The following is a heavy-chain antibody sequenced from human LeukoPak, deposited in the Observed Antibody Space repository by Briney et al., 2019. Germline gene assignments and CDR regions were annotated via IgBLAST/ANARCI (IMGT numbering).Heavy chain of an antibody. CDR3: ARDFEEGGIDY. D-gene: IGHD1-26*01. CDR1: GFTFSSYS. Sequence: GGSLRLSCAASGFTFSSYSMNWVRQAPGKGLEWVSYISSSSSTIYYADSVKGRFTISRDNAKNSPYLQMNSLRAEDTAVYYCARDFEEGGIDYWGQGTLVTVSS. CDR2: ISSSSSTI. V-gene: IGHV3-48*01. J-gene: IGHJ4*02.